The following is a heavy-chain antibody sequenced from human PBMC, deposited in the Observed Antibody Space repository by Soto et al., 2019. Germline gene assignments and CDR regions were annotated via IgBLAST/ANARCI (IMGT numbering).Heavy chain of an antibody. J-gene: IGHJ4*02. CDR2: MSSDNGNT. Sequence: QVQVVQSRAEVKKPGASVKVSCKTSGYTFTDYDINWVRQATGQGLEWMGWMSSDNGNTGYAQQFQGRVTMTRDTSISTAYMELSSLTTEDTAVYYCEVTTGYWGQGTLVTVSS. D-gene: IGHD2-21*02. CDR3: EVTTGY. V-gene: IGHV1-8*01. CDR1: GYTFTDYD.